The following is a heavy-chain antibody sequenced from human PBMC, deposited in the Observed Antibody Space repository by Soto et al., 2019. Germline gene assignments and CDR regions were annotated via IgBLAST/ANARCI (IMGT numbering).Heavy chain of an antibody. V-gene: IGHV3-21*06. CDR1: GLPFTRYA. Sequence: VGSLRLSCAASGLPFTRYAMNWVRQGPGKGLEWVSSISSTTNYIYYGDSMKGRFTISRDNAKNSLYLEMNSLRAEDTAVYYCTRESEDLTSNFDYWGQGTLVTVSS. CDR2: ISSTTNYI. J-gene: IGHJ4*02. CDR3: TRESEDLTSNFDY.